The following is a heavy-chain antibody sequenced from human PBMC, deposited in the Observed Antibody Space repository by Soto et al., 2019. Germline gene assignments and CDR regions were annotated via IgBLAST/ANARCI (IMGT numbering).Heavy chain of an antibody. D-gene: IGHD2-15*01. V-gene: IGHV1-69*02. CDR1: GGTFSSYT. CDR2: IIPILGIA. J-gene: IGHJ2*01. Sequence: QVQLVQSGAEVQKPGSSVKVSCKASGGTFSSYTISWVRQAPGQGLEWMGRIIPILGIANYAQKFQGRGTITADKSTSTAYMELSSLRSEDTAVYYCASSLLGYCSGGSCYETFHCYFDLWGRGTLVTVSS. CDR3: ASSLLGYCSGGSCYETFHCYFDL.